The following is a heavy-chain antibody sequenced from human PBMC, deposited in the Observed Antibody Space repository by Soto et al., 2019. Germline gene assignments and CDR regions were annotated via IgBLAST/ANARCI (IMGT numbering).Heavy chain of an antibody. D-gene: IGHD3-3*01. Sequence: ASVEVSCKASGYTFTSYGISWVRQAPGQGLEWMGWISAYNGNTNYAQKLQGRVTMTTDTSTSTAYMELRSLRSDDTAIYYCVRDRTLLVPTSIDYWGHGTLVTVSS. V-gene: IGHV1-18*04. CDR1: GYTFTSYG. CDR3: VRDRTLLVPTSIDY. J-gene: IGHJ4*01. CDR2: ISAYNGNT.